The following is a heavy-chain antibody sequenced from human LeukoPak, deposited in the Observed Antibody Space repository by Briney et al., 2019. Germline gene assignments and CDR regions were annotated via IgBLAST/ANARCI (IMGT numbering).Heavy chain of an antibody. CDR2: ISGHDGTT. J-gene: IGHJ4*02. CDR3: ARGGDIVVVVAAIDY. D-gene: IGHD2-15*01. V-gene: IGHV3-23*01. CDR1: GFKFSTYA. Sequence: GGSLRLSCAASGFKFSTYAMSWVRQAPGQGLEWVSAISGHDGTTYYADSVKGRFTISRDTSKSTLYLQMNSLRADDTAVYYCARGGDIVVVVAAIDYWGQGTLVTVSS.